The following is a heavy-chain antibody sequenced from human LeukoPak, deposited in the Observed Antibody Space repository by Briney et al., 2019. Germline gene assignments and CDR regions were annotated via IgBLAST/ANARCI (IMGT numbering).Heavy chain of an antibody. Sequence: GGSLRLSCAASRFTFSSYVMSWVRQAPGKGLEWVSALSGGGDSTYYVDSVKGRFTTSRDNSKNTLYLQMNSLRAEDTAVYYCAKGSSNGRPYYFDYWGQGALVTVSS. CDR1: RFTFSSYV. V-gene: IGHV3-23*01. CDR2: LSGGGDST. J-gene: IGHJ4*02. CDR3: AKGSSNGRPYYFDY. D-gene: IGHD2-8*01.